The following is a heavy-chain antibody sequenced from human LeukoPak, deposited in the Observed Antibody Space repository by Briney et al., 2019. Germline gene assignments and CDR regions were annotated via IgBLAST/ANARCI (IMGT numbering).Heavy chain of an antibody. CDR1: GFAFSSYS. D-gene: IGHD3-10*01. V-gene: IGHV3-66*01. Sequence: GGSLRLSCAASGFAFSSYSMIWVRQAPGKGLEWVSVIYSGGSTYYADSVKGRFTISRDNSKNTLYLQMNSLRVEDTAVYYCARVLVEGSGTYWYYFDSWGQGTLVTVSS. J-gene: IGHJ4*02. CDR3: ARVLVEGSGTYWYYFDS. CDR2: IYSGGST.